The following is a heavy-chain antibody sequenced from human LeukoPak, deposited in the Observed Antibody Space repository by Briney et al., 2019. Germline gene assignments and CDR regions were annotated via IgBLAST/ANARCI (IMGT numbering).Heavy chain of an antibody. V-gene: IGHV1-18*01. CDR1: GYTFTSYG. D-gene: IGHD3-22*01. CDR2: ISTYNRNT. Sequence: ASVKVSCKASGYTFTSYGISWVRQAPGQGLEWMGWISTYNRNTHYAQKLQGRVTMTTDTSTSTAYMELRSLRSDDTAVYYCARGFPSRRNYDSSGYYSYYFDYWGQGTLVTVSS. J-gene: IGHJ4*02. CDR3: ARGFPSRRNYDSSGYYSYYFDY.